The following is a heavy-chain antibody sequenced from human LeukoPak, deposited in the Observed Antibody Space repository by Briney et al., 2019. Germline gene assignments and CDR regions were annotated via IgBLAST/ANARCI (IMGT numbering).Heavy chain of an antibody. Sequence: SETLSLTCAVYGGSFSGYYWSWIRQPPGKGLEWIGEINHSGSTNYNPSLKSRVTISVDTSKNQFSLKLSSVTAADTAVYYCARGRWYHAYWGKGTLVTVSS. J-gene: IGHJ4*02. V-gene: IGHV4-34*01. D-gene: IGHD2-2*01. CDR2: INHSGST. CDR3: ARGRWYHAY. CDR1: GGSFSGYY.